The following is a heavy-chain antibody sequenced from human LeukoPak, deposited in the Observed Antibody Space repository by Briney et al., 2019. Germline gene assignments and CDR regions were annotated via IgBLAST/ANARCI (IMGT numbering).Heavy chain of an antibody. J-gene: IGHJ6*02. CDR3: ARTGGLGYCSGGSCYPMGYYYGMDV. Sequence: PGRSLRLSCAASGFTFSSYGMHWVRQAPGKGLEWVAVIWYDGSNKYYADSVKGRFTISRDNSKNTLYLPMNSLRAEDTAVYYCARTGGLGYCSGGSCYPMGYYYGMDVWGQGTTVTVSS. D-gene: IGHD2-15*01. V-gene: IGHV3-33*01. CDR2: IWYDGSNK. CDR1: GFTFSSYG.